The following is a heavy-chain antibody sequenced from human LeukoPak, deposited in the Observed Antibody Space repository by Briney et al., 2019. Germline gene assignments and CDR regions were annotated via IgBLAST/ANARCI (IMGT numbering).Heavy chain of an antibody. V-gene: IGHV4-39*07. CDR2: IYYSGST. CDR1: GDSISSSSSRSYY. Sequence: ASETLSLTCTVSGDSISSSSSRSYYWGWIRQPPGKGLEWIGSIYYSGSTYYNPSLESRVTISVDTSKNQFSLKLSSVTAADTAVYYCARGYYDSRPDDAFDIWGQGTMVTVSS. CDR3: ARGYYDSRPDDAFDI. D-gene: IGHD3-22*01. J-gene: IGHJ3*02.